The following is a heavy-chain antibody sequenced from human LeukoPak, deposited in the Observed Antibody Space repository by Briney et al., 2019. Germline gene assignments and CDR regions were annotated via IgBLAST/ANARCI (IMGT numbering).Heavy chain of an antibody. Sequence: PGGSLRLSCAASGFNFSIYAMHWVRQAPGKGLEYVSGITSNGDSTYYGNSVKGRFTISRDNSKNTLYLQMGSLRPEDMAVYCCARGWLQLDYWGQGTLVTVSS. D-gene: IGHD5-24*01. CDR1: GFNFSIYA. V-gene: IGHV3-64*01. CDR3: ARGWLQLDY. CDR2: ITSNGDST. J-gene: IGHJ4*02.